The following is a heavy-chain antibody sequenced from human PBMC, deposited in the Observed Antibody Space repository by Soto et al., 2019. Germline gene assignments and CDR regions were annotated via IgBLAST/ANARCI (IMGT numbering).Heavy chain of an antibody. CDR2: ISNSGADT. Sequence: LRLSSAASGFTFRTYAMSWVRQAPGKGLEWDSGISNSGADTYYADSVKGRFTVSRDNSKNTLFLQMNSLRGEDTAFYYCAKKDATGTTSWFDLWGQGTLVTVSS. V-gene: IGHV3-23*01. D-gene: IGHD1-1*01. CDR3: AKKDATGTTSWFDL. CDR1: GFTFRTYA. J-gene: IGHJ5*02.